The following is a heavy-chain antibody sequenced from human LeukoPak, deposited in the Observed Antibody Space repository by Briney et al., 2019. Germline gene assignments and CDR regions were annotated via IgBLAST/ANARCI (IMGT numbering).Heavy chain of an antibody. V-gene: IGHV3-15*01. CDR3: TTEELFTYYYGSGSY. CDR1: GFTFSNAW. CDR2: IKSKTDGGTT. D-gene: IGHD3-10*01. Sequence: GGSLRLSCAASGFTFSNAWMSWVRQAPGKGLEWVGRIKSKTDGGTTDYAAPVKGRFTISRDDSKNTLYLQMNSLKTEDTAVYYCTTEELFTYYYGSGSYWGQGTLVTVSS. J-gene: IGHJ4*02.